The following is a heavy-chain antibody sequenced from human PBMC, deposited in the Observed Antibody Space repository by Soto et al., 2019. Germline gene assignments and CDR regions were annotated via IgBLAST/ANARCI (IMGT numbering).Heavy chain of an antibody. J-gene: IGHJ4*02. CDR3: AKDSRKYSSSDLDY. CDR1: GFTFRAEA. D-gene: IGHD6-6*01. Sequence: GGSLRLSCAASGFTFRAEAMQWGRQVPGKGLEWVSGIGADGGITNNADSVKGRFTISRDNSKNTLYLQMNSLRAEDTAVYYCAKDSRKYSSSDLDYWGQGTLVPVSS. CDR2: IGADGGIT. V-gene: IGHV3-23*01.